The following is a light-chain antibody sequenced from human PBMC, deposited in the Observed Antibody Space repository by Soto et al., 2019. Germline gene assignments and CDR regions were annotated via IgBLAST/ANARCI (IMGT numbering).Light chain of an antibody. CDR1: SGDIASNY. CDR3: QSYDSSNHVV. V-gene: IGLV6-57*04. J-gene: IGLJ2*01. Sequence: NFMLTQPHSVSESPGKTVTISCTRSSGDIASNYVQWYQQRPGSAPTTVIYEDDERPSGVPDRFAGSTDSSTNSASLTISGLQTEDEDDYYCQSYDSSNHVVFGGGTKVTVL. CDR2: EDD.